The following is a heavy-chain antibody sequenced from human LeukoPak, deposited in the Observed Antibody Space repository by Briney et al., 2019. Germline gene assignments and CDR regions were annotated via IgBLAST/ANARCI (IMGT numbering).Heavy chain of an antibody. CDR3: AREFLRVNAFDI. V-gene: IGHV4-30-4*08. CDR2: IYYSGST. J-gene: IGHJ3*02. Sequence: SQTLPLTCTVSGGSISSGDYYWSWIRQPPGKGLEWIGYIYYSGSTYYNPSLKSRITISVDTSKTQFSLKLSSVIAADTAVYFCAREFLRVNAFDIWGQGTMVTVSS. CDR1: GGSISSGDYY. D-gene: IGHD4-17*01.